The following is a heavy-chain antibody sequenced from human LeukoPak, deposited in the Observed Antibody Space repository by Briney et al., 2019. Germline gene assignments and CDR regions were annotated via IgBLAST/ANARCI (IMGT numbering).Heavy chain of an antibody. CDR1: GFSLSAYG. CDR2: IWYDGTSK. V-gene: IGHV3-33*01. D-gene: IGHD6-13*01. Sequence: GGSLRLSCAASGFSLSAYGVHWVRQAPGKGLEWVAVIWYDGTSKDYADSVKGRFTFSRDNSKNTLYLQVNSLTVEDTAVYYCARSQSSSLIDYWGQGTLSPSPQ. CDR3: ARSQSSSLIDY. J-gene: IGHJ4*02.